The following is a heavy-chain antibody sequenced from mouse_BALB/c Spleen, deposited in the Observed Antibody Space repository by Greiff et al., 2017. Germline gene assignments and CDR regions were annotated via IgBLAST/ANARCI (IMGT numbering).Heavy chain of an antibody. D-gene: IGHD1-1*01. V-gene: IGHV1-61*01. CDR3: ARDYYYGSMDY. Sequence: QVQLKQPGAELVRPGASVKLSCKASGYSFTSYWMNWVKQRPGQGLEWIGMIHPSDSETRLNQKFKDKATLTVDKSSSTAYMHLNSLTSEDSAIYYCARDYYYGSMDYWGQGTSVTVSS. J-gene: IGHJ4*01. CDR1: GYSFTSYW. CDR2: IHPSDSET.